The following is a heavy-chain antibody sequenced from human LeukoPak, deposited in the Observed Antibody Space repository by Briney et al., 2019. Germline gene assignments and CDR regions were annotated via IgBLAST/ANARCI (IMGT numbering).Heavy chain of an antibody. CDR2: IRYDGSNK. D-gene: IGHD4-23*01. CDR3: ARGARKGDDYGGFFDY. V-gene: IGHV3-30*02. Sequence: GGSLSLSCAASGFTFSSYGMHWVRQAPGRWLEWVAFIRYDGSNKYYADSVKGRFTISRDNSKNTLYLQMNILRTEDTAVYYCARGARKGDDYGGFFDYWGQGTLVTVSS. J-gene: IGHJ4*02. CDR1: GFTFSSYG.